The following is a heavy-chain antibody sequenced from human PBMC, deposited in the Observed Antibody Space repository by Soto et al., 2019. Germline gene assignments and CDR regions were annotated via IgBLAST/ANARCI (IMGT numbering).Heavy chain of an antibody. Sequence: QVQLVQSGAEVKKPGASVKVSCKASGYTFTSYGISWVRQAPGQGLEWMGWTSAYKGNTNYAQKLQGRVTMTTDTSTSTAYMELGSLRSDDTAVYYCARRQWLVGGYYYGMDVWGQGTTVTVSS. CDR3: ARRQWLVGGYYYGMDV. CDR2: TSAYKGNT. CDR1: GYTFTSYG. J-gene: IGHJ6*02. V-gene: IGHV1-18*01. D-gene: IGHD6-19*01.